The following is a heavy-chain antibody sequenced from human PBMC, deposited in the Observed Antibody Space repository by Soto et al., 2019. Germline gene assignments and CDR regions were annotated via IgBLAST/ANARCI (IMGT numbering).Heavy chain of an antibody. V-gene: IGHV4-31*11. J-gene: IGHJ6*02. Sequence: PSETLSLTCAVSGGSISSAGYYWSWIRQHPGKGLEWIGYIYYSGSTYYNPSLKSRVTIPVDTSKNQFSLKLSSVTAADTAVYYCARDCSGGSCYSGAGYGMDVRGQGTTVTVS. CDR1: GGSISSAGYY. CDR3: ARDCSGGSCYSGAGYGMDV. CDR2: IYYSGST. D-gene: IGHD2-15*01.